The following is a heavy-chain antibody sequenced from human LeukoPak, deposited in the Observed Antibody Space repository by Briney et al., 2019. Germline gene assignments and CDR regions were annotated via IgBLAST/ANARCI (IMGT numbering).Heavy chain of an antibody. J-gene: IGHJ4*02. D-gene: IGHD4-17*01. CDR3: AREYYGDYGY. Sequence: GGSLRLSCAASGFSFSTYWMSWVRQAPGKGLEWVATINQDGNEKYYVDSVRGRFTISRDNAKNTLYLQMNSLRAEDTAMYYCAREYYGDYGYWGQGTLVTVSS. V-gene: IGHV3-7*01. CDR2: INQDGNEK. CDR1: GFSFSTYW.